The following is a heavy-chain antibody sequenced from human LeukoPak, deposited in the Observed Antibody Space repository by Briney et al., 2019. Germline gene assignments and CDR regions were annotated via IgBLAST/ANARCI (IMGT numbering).Heavy chain of an antibody. V-gene: IGHV3-48*03. D-gene: IGHD4-23*01. CDR3: ARDYGGSSPFDY. J-gene: IGHJ4*02. CDR2: ISSSGSTI. CDR1: GFTFSSYE. Sequence: GGSLRLSCAASGFTFSSYEMHWVRQPPGKGLEWVSYISSSGSTIYYADSVKGRFTISRDHAKNSLYLQMNSLRAEDTAVYYCARDYGGSSPFDYWGQGTLVTVSS.